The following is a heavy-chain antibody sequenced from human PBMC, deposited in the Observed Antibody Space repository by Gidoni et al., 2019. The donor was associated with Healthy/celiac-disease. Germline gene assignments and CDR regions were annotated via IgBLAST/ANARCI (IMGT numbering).Heavy chain of an antibody. CDR1: GGTFSNYS. Sequence: QVQLVQSGAEVKKPGSSVRVSCKPSGGTFSNYSITWVRQAPGQGLEWMGRIIPLLGIANYAQKVLGRVTITADTATSTAYMELSSLRSEDTAVYYCARDDYGSGTYSFDNWGQGILVTVSS. J-gene: IGHJ4*02. V-gene: IGHV1-69*04. CDR2: IIPLLGIA. CDR3: ARDDYGSGTYSFDN. D-gene: IGHD3-10*01.